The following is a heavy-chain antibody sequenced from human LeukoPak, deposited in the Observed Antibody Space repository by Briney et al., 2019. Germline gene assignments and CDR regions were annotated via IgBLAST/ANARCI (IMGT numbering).Heavy chain of an antibody. J-gene: IGHJ4*02. D-gene: IGHD3-10*01. CDR3: AKVPYGSGIYSTLDY. V-gene: IGHV3-23*01. CDR1: GFTVSSNY. Sequence: GGSLRLSCAASGFTVSSNYMSWVRQAPGKGLEWVSAISGSGGSTLYADSVKGRFTISRDNSKKTIDLQMNSLRAEDTAVYYCAKVPYGSGIYSTLDYWGQGTLVTVSS. CDR2: ISGSGGST.